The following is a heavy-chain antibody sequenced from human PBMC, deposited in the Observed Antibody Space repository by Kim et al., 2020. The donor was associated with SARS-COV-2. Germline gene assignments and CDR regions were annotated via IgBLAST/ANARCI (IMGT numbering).Heavy chain of an antibody. CDR2: IKPDGSEN. D-gene: IGHD1-1*01. CDR3: ARGGSWIFDC. Sequence: GGSLRLSCAASGFTFGDFSMNWVRRAPGKELEFVASIKPDGSENFYADSVKGRFTIARDNGKNSLYLQMNSLRADDTATYHCARGGSWIFDCWCRGTLVT. CDR1: GFTFGDFS. V-gene: IGHV3-7*01. J-gene: IGHJ4*02.